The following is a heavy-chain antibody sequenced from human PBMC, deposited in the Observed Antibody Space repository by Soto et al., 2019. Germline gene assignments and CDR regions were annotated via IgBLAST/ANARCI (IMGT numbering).Heavy chain of an antibody. V-gene: IGHV3-30-3*01. J-gene: IGHJ6*02. D-gene: IGHD2-15*01. CDR3: ARDLISCSGGSCYSFDYYYGMDV. CDR2: ISYDGSNK. CDR1: GFTFSSYA. Sequence: GGSLRLSCAASGFTFSSYAMHWVRQAPGKWLEWVAVISYDGSNKYYADSVKGRFTISRDNSKNTLYLQMNSLRAEDTAVYYCARDLISCSGGSCYSFDYYYGMDVWGQGTTVTVSS.